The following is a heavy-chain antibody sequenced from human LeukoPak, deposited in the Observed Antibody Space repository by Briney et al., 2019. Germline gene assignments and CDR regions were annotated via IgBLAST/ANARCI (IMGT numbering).Heavy chain of an antibody. Sequence: SETLSLTCSVSGGSISSYYWTWIRQPPGKGLEWIGEIYHSGSTNYNPSLKSRVTISVDKSKNQFSLKLSSVTAADTAVYYCARDRGLGELSLGVSGLIGGKGFDYWGQGTLVTVSS. V-gene: IGHV4-59*12. CDR3: ARDRGLGELSLGVSGLIGGKGFDY. CDR1: GGSISSYY. CDR2: IYHSGST. D-gene: IGHD3-16*02. J-gene: IGHJ4*02.